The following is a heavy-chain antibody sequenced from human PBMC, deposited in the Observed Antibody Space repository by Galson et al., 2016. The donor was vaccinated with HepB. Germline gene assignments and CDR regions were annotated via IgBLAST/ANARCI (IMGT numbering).Heavy chain of an antibody. D-gene: IGHD3-22*01. CDR1: TGSINSNSW. CDR3: ARGLHDSSGSYRYYFDY. Sequence: SETLSLTCVVATGSINSNSWWSWVRQSPEKGLEWIGEIYHSGSTNYNPSLESRVTLSVDRSKNQFSLTLTSVTAADTAVYHCARGLHDSSGSYRYYFDYWGQGALVTVSS. CDR2: IYHSGST. J-gene: IGHJ4*02. V-gene: IGHV4/OR15-8*01.